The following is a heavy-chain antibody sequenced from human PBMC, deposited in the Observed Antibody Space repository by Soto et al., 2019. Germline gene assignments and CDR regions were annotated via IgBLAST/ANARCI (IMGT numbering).Heavy chain of an antibody. CDR3: ARGDVVVPAAPDAFDI. Sequence: QVQLVQSGAEVKKPGSSVKVSCKASGGTFSSYPISWVRQAPGQGLEWMGRIIPILGIANYAQKFQGRVTITADKSTSTAYMELSSLRSEDTAVYYCARGDVVVPAAPDAFDIWGQGTMVTVSS. CDR1: GGTFSSYP. V-gene: IGHV1-69*02. CDR2: IIPILGIA. D-gene: IGHD2-2*01. J-gene: IGHJ3*02.